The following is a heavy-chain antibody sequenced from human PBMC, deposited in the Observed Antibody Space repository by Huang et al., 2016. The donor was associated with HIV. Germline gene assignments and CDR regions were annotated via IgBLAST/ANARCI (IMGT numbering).Heavy chain of an antibody. CDR1: ENNFNTYW. V-gene: IGHV5-51*01. J-gene: IGHJ4*02. CDR2: IHPGDSDP. Sequence: ELQLVQSGAGVKKPGESLKISCKGSENNFNTYWIGWVRQIPGKGLEWIGIIHPGDSDPRYSPSFRGQVTCSADKSINTAYLQWTYLKASDTAMYYCARWMSSGSYYYFDFWGQGTLVTVSS. CDR3: ARWMSSGSYYYFDF. D-gene: IGHD1-26*01.